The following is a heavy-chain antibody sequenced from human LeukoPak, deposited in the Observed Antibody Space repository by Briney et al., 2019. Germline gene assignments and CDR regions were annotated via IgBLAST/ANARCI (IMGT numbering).Heavy chain of an antibody. J-gene: IGHJ4*02. CDR2: IYGDGTT. CDR3: ARGGVRHY. D-gene: IGHD2-8*02. CDR1: GFTVSIAY. Sequence: GGSLRLSCAASGFTVSIAYMSWVRQAPGKGPAWVSVIYGDGTTYYADSVKGRFTISRDNSENTVFLQMHSLRAEDTAMYYCARGGVRHYWGQGTLVTVSS. V-gene: IGHV3-53*01.